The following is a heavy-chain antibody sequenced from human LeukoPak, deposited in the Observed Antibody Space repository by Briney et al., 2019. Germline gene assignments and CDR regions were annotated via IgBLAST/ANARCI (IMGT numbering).Heavy chain of an antibody. J-gene: IGHJ4*02. CDR1: GYTLTELS. D-gene: IGHD3-3*01. CDR3: ATGRLTIFGVVLFDY. V-gene: IGHV1-24*01. Sequence: ASVTVSCKVSGYTLTELSMHWVRQAPGKGLEWMGGFDPEDGETIYAQKFQGRVTMTEDTSTDTAYMELSSLRSEDTAVYYCATGRLTIFGVVLFDYWGQGTLVTVSS. CDR2: FDPEDGET.